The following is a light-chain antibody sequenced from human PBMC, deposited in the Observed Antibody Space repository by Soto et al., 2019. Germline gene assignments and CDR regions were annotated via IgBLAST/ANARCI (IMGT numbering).Light chain of an antibody. J-gene: IGKJ1*01. CDR3: HQYGISPPT. CDR1: QSVSGSD. CDR2: GVS. Sequence: EVVLTQSPGTLSLSPGERANLSCRASQSVSGSDLAWYQQKPGQAPRLLISGVSNRATGTPDRFSGSGSGKDFTLTISSLEPDDFTVFYCHQYGISPPTFGPGTKVEI. V-gene: IGKV3-20*01.